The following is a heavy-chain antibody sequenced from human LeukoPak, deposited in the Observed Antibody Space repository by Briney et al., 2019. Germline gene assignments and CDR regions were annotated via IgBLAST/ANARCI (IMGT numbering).Heavy chain of an antibody. CDR1: GGSISSSSYY. Sequence: SETLSLTCTVSGGSISSSSYYWGWIRQPPGKGLEWIGSIYYSGSTYYNPSLKSRVTISVDTSKNQFSLKLSSVTAADMAVYYCARHYGGLRFLEWSPPAWFDPWGQGTLVTVSS. D-gene: IGHD3-3*01. CDR3: ARHYGGLRFLEWSPPAWFDP. V-gene: IGHV4-39*01. J-gene: IGHJ5*02. CDR2: IYYSGST.